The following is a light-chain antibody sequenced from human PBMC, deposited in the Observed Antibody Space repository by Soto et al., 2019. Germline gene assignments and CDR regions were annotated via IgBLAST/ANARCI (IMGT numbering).Light chain of an antibody. Sequence: QSVLTQPASVSGSPGQSITISCTGTSSDVGGYNYVSWYQQHPGKAPILMIYEVSNRPSGVSNRFSGSKSGNTAALTISGLQAEDEVDYYCSSYTSSSTDVFGTGTKLTVL. V-gene: IGLV2-14*01. J-gene: IGLJ1*01. CDR1: SSDVGGYNY. CDR3: SSYTSSSTDV. CDR2: EVS.